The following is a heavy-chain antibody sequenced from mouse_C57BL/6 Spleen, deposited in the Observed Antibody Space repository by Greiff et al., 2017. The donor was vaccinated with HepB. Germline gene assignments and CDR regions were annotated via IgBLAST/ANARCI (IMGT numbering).Heavy chain of an antibody. V-gene: IGHV5-4*01. J-gene: IGHJ1*03. CDR3: ARDEGGNHWYFDV. Sequence: VQLKQSGGGLVKPGGSLKLSCAASGFTFSSYAMSWVRQTPEKRLEWVATISDGGSYTYYPDNVKGRFTISRDNAKNNLYLQMSHLKSEDTAMYYCARDEGGNHWYFDVWGTGTTVTVSS. CDR1: GFTFSSYA. D-gene: IGHD1-1*02. CDR2: ISDGGSYT.